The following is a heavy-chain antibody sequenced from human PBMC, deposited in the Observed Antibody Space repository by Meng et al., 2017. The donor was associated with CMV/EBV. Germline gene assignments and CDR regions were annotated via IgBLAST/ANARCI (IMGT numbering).Heavy chain of an antibody. D-gene: IGHD6-19*01. J-gene: IGHJ4*02. Sequence: GESLKISCGGSGFTFSNSALNWVRQAPGEGLEWVSTIDYSGADTYYAKSVRGRFTISRDNFRNTVYLQLNSLRAEDTAVYYCAKESVAGHFAYWGPGTLFPFSS. CDR3: AKESVAGHFAY. CDR2: IDYSGADT. CDR1: GFTFSNSA. V-gene: IGHV3-23*01.